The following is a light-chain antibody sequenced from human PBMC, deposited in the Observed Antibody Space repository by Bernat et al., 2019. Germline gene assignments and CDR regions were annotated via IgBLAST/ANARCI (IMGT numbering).Light chain of an antibody. V-gene: IGKV1-16*01. J-gene: IGKJ4*01. CDR3: QQYSSGHLT. CDR2: RAS. Sequence: GDRVTISCQASQSVNTYLVWFHQKPGKAPKPLIYRASNLESGVPSRFSGSGSGTDFTLTISSLQPEDFATYYCQQYSSGHLTFGGGTRVDIK. CDR1: QSVNTY.